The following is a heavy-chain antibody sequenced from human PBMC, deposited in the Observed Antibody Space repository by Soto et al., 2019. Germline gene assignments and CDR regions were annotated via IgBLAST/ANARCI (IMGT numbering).Heavy chain of an antibody. D-gene: IGHD4-17*01. CDR2: ISSSGSTI. CDR3: ARDKTTVVTLDAFDI. Sequence: PGWSLRLSCAASGFTFSDYYMSWIRQAPGKGLEWVSYISSSGSTIYYADSVKGRFTISRDNAKNSLYLQMNSLRAEDTAVYYCARDKTTVVTLDAFDIWGQGTMVTVSS. V-gene: IGHV3-11*01. CDR1: GFTFSDYY. J-gene: IGHJ3*02.